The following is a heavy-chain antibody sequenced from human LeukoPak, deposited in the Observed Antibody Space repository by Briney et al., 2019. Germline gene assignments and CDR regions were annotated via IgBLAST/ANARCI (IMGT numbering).Heavy chain of an antibody. CDR3: AKVISLLWFGEFDY. D-gene: IGHD3-10*01. CDR2: ISGSGDST. J-gene: IGHJ4*02. Sequence: PGGSLRLSCAAAGITFSSYALSWVRQAPGKGLEWVSAISGSGDSTYYADSVKGRFTISRDNSKNTVSLQMNSLGAEDTAVYYCAKVISLLWFGEFDYWGQGTLVTVSS. V-gene: IGHV3-23*01. CDR1: GITFSSYA.